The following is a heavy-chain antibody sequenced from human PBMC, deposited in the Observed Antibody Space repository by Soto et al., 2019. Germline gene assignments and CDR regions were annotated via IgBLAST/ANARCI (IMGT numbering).Heavy chain of an antibody. CDR2: INPSGGST. Sequence: ASVKVSCKASGFSFSDYFMHWVRQAPGQGLEWMGIINPSGGSTSYAQKFQGRVTMTRDTSTSTVYMELSSLRSEDTAVYYCAREYSSGWFAFDIWGQGTMVTVSS. D-gene: IGHD6-19*01. J-gene: IGHJ3*02. V-gene: IGHV1-46*01. CDR1: GFSFSDYF. CDR3: AREYSSGWFAFDI.